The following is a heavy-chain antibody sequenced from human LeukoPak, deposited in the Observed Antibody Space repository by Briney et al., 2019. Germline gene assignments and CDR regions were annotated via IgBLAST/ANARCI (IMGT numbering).Heavy chain of an antibody. Sequence: SETLSLTCIVSGYWISSGYYWVWIRQPPVKGMAWIGGIYHSGSTLYNPSLKRRVTMSVETSKNRFALKVSSVTAADTAMYYCARDQPYMDVWGEGTTVTVSS. CDR1: GYWISSGYY. V-gene: IGHV4-38-2*02. J-gene: IGHJ6*03. CDR3: ARDQPYMDV. CDR2: IYHSGST.